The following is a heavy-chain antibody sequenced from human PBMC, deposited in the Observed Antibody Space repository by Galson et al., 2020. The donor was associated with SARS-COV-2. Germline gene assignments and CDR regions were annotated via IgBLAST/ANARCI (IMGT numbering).Heavy chain of an antibody. D-gene: IGHD6-19*01. Sequence: SGPPLVKPTQTLTLTCTFSGFSLSPSGMCVTWIRQPTGKALEWLARTDWDDDKYYSTSLKTRLTISKDTTKNQVVLTMTNMDPVDTATYYCARIASGKAVAVDYWGHGTLVTVSS. J-gene: IGHJ4*01. CDR2: TDWDDDK. CDR3: ARIASGKAVAVDY. CDR1: GFSLSPSGMC. V-gene: IGHV2-70*11.